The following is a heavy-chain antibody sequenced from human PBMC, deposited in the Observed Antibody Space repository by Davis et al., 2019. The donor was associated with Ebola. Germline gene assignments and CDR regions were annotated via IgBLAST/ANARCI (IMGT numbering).Heavy chain of an antibody. CDR3: ARVAYEYVWGSYKGGWFDP. Sequence: SETLSLTCAVSGGSITTYYWTWIRQPPGKGLEWIGYIHHSGSTIYNPSLKSRVTISVDTSKNQFSLKVNSVTAADTAVYYCARVAYEYVWGSYKGGWFDPWGQGTLVTVSS. V-gene: IGHV4-59*01. J-gene: IGHJ5*02. CDR1: GGSITTYY. CDR2: IHHSGST. D-gene: IGHD3-16*01.